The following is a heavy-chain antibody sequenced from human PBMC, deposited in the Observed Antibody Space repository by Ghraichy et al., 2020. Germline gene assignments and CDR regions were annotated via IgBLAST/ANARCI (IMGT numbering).Heavy chain of an antibody. V-gene: IGHV3-23*01. CDR2: ISGSGGST. CDR3: AKDPGHDGAVAGLFDP. J-gene: IGHJ5*02. Sequence: GGSLRLSCAASGFTFSSYAMSWVRQAPGKGLEWVSAISGSGGSTYYADSVKGRFTISRDNSKNTLYLQMNSLRAEDTAVYYCAKDPGHDGAVAGLFDPWGQGTLVTVSS. D-gene: IGHD6-19*01. CDR1: GFTFSSYA.